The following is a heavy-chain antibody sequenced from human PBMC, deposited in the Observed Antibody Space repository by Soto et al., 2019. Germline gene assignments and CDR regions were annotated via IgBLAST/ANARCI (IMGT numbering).Heavy chain of an antibody. D-gene: IGHD3-10*01. J-gene: IGHJ6*02. V-gene: IGHV1-46*01. CDR1: GYTFTKYY. CDR2: INPAGDST. Sequence: QVQLVQSGAEVKKPGASVKVSCKASGYTFTKYYLQWVRQAPGQGLEWMGIINPAGDSTFYAQKSQGRVTMTRDTSTSTVYMDLSSLRSEDTAMYYCARGNYYAMDVWGQGTTVTVSS. CDR3: ARGNYYAMDV.